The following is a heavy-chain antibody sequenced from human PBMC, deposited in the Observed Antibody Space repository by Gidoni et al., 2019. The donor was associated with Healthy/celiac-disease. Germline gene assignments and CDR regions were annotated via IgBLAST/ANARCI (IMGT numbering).Heavy chain of an antibody. CDR3: ARTLDYRYFSDY. D-gene: IGHD4-17*01. J-gene: IGHJ4*02. CDR2: IFSNDEK. V-gene: IGHV2-26*01. CDR1: GFSLSNARMG. Sequence: QVTLKESGPVLVKPTETLTLTCTVSGFSLSNARMGVRWIRPLPGNALEWLAHIFSNDEKSYSTSLKSWLTIAKDTSKLQVVLTMTNMDPVDTATYYCARTLDYRYFSDYWGQGTLVTVSS.